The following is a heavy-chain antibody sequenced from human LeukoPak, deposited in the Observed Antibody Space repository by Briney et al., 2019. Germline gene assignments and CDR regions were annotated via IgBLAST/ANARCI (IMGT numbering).Heavy chain of an antibody. CDR2: IKSKTDGGTT. Sequence: GGSLRLSCAASGFTFSNAWMSWVRQAPGKGLEWVGRIKSKTDGGTTDYAAPVKGRFTISRDDSKNTLYLQMNSLKTEDTAVYYCTSARGYFNQWLAPLDYWGQGTLVTVSS. CDR3: TSARGYFNQWLAPLDY. J-gene: IGHJ4*02. CDR1: GFTFSNAW. V-gene: IGHV3-15*01. D-gene: IGHD6-19*01.